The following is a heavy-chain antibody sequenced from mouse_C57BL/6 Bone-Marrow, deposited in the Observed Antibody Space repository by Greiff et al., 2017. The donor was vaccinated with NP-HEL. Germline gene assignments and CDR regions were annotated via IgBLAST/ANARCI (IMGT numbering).Heavy chain of an antibody. CDR2: INPNNGGS. CDR3: ARGTMVTIFDY. V-gene: IGHV1-22*01. CDR1: GYTFTDYY. Sequence: VHVKQSGPELVKPGASVKMSCQASGYTFTDYYMHWVKQSHGKSLEWIGYINPNNGGSSYNQKFMGQATLTVNKSSSTAYMELRSLTEEDSAVYYCARGTMVTIFDYWGRGTTLTVSA. D-gene: IGHD2-2*01. J-gene: IGHJ2*01.